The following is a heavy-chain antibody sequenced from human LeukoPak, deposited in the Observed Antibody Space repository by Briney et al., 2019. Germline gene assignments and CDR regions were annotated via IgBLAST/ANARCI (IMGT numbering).Heavy chain of an antibody. J-gene: IGHJ4*02. CDR1: GGSVSSGSYY. CDR2: IYYSAST. D-gene: IGHD5-18*01. CDR3: ARGSRGYSYG. Sequence: RPSVTLSLTGTVSGGSVSSGSYYWSWIRQPPGKGLEWIGYIYYSASTNYNPSLKSRVTISVDTSNNQFSLKLSSVTAADTAVYYCARGSRGYSYGWGQGTLVTVSS. V-gene: IGHV4-61*01.